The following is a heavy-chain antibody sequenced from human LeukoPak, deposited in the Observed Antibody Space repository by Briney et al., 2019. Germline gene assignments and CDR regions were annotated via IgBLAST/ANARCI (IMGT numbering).Heavy chain of an antibody. Sequence: PSETLSLTCTVSGGSISSYYWSWIRQPPGKGLEWIGYIYYSGSTNYNPSLKSRVTISADTSKNQFSLKLTSVTAADTALYFCVSGNYYATRPYYRAFDIWGQGTMVTVYS. CDR2: IYYSGST. V-gene: IGHV4-59*01. CDR3: VSGNYYATRPYYRAFDI. D-gene: IGHD3-22*01. J-gene: IGHJ3*02. CDR1: GGSISSYY.